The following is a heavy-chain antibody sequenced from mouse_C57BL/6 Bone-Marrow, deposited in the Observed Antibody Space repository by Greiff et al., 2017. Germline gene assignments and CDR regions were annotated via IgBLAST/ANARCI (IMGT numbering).Heavy chain of an antibody. CDR3: AREGDYYGSSSGFDY. D-gene: IGHD1-1*01. Sequence: QVQLQQSGAELARPGASVKLSCKASGYTFTSYGLSWVKQRTGQGLEWIGEIYPRSGNTYYNEKFKGEATLTADKSSSTAYMELRSLTSEDSAVYFCAREGDYYGSSSGFDYWGQGTTLTVSS. CDR2: IYPRSGNT. V-gene: IGHV1-81*01. J-gene: IGHJ2*01. CDR1: GYTFTSYG.